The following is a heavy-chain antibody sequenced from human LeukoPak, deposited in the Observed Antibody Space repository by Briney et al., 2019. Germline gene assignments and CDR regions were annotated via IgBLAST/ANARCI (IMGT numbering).Heavy chain of an antibody. CDR1: GFTFSSYS. CDR2: ISSSSSTI. V-gene: IGHV3-48*01. J-gene: IGHJ4*02. CDR3: ARVPALRVVTTPTYFDL. Sequence: GGSLRLSCAASGFTFSSYSMNWVRQAPGKGLEWVSYISSSSSTIYYADSVKGRFTISRDNAKNSLYLQMNSLRAEDTAVYYCARVPALRVVTTPTYFDLWGLGTLVSVSS. D-gene: IGHD2-21*02.